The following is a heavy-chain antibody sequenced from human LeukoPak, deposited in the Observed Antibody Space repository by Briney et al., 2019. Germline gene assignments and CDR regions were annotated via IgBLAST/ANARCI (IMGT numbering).Heavy chain of an antibody. CDR2: ISYDGSNK. V-gene: IGHV3-30*18. Sequence: PGGSLRLSCAASGFTFSSYGMHWVRQAPGKGLEWVAVISYDGSNKYYADSVKGRFTISRDNSKNTLYLQMNSLRAEDTAVYYCANRGNYYDSSVGAFDIWGQGTMVTVSS. CDR3: ANRGNYYDSSVGAFDI. J-gene: IGHJ3*02. CDR1: GFTFSSYG. D-gene: IGHD3-22*01.